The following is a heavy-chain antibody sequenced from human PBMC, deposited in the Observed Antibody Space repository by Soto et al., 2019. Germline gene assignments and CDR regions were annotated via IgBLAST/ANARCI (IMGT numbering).Heavy chain of an antibody. J-gene: IGHJ3*02. CDR1: GGSISSSIYY. V-gene: IGHV4-39*01. Sequence: PSETLSLTCTVSGGSISSSIYYWGWIRQPPGKGLEWIGSIDYSGNTYYNPSLKSRVTISADTSKNQFSLKLSSVTAADTAVYHCARPHNTIRHDAFDIWGQGTMVTVSS. CDR2: IDYSGNT. CDR3: ARPHNTIRHDAFDI. D-gene: IGHD3-9*01.